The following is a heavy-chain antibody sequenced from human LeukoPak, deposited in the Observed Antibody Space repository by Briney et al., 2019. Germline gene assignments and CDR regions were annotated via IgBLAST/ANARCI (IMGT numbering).Heavy chain of an antibody. D-gene: IGHD5-24*01. CDR3: AKSLRWLQSYYYYYMDV. J-gene: IGHJ6*03. Sequence: GGSLRLSCAASGFTFSSYAMSWVRQAPGKGLEWVSAISGSGGSTYYADSVKGRFTISRDNFKNTLYLQMNSLRAEDTAVYYCAKSLRWLQSYYYYYMDVWGKGTTVTVSS. CDR2: ISGSGGST. V-gene: IGHV3-23*01. CDR1: GFTFSSYA.